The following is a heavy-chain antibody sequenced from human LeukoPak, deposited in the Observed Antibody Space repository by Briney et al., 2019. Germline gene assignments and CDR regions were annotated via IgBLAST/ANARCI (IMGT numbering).Heavy chain of an antibody. V-gene: IGHV1-2*02. J-gene: IGHJ4*02. CDR1: GYTFTDYY. CDR3: ARNKEGKSLDY. Sequence: ASVKVSCKACGYTFTDYYIHWVRQAPGQGLEWMAGMNPNSGGTSYAQKFQGRVTMTRDTSISTAYMELSRLRFDDTAVYYCARNKEGKSLDYWGQGTLVTVSS. CDR2: MNPNSGGT.